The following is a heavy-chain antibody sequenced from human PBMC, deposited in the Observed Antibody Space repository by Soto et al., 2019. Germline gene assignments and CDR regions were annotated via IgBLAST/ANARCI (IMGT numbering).Heavy chain of an antibody. CDR2: ISAYNGNT. Sequence: QVQLVQSGAEVKKPGASVKVSCKASGYTFASYAISWMRQAPGQGLEWMGWISAYNGNTNYAQKLQGRDTMTTDTSTSTAYMELTSLRADDTAVYYCATEPPPPDFWCYGTLVTGSS. CDR1: GYTFASYA. V-gene: IGHV1-18*01. J-gene: IGHJ4*01. CDR3: ATEPPPPDF.